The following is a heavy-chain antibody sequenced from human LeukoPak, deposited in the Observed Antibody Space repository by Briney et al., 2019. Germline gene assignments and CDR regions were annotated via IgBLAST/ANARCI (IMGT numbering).Heavy chain of an antibody. V-gene: IGHV4-39*01. D-gene: IGHD6-6*01. CDR1: GGSISSSTHY. J-gene: IGHJ4*02. CDR3: ATRAPYSSSSFDY. Sequence: SETLSLTCTVSGGSISSSTHYWGWIRQRQGKGLEWIGNIFYIGSTYCNPSLKSRVTISLDTSKNHFSLKLRSVTAADTAVYYCATRAPYSSSSFDYWGQGTLVTVSS. CDR2: IFYIGST.